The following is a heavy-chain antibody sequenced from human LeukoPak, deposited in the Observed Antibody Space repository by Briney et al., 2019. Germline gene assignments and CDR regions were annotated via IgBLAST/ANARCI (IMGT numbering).Heavy chain of an antibody. CDR3: ATLRGGGSYLNWFDP. J-gene: IGHJ5*02. D-gene: IGHD1-26*01. V-gene: IGHV4-4*07. Sequence: MSSETLSLTCTVSGGSISSYYWSWIRQPAGKGLEWIGRIYTSGSTNYNPSLKSRVTMSVDTSKNQFSLKLNSVTAADTAVYYCATLRGGGSYLNWFDPWGQGTLVTVSS. CDR2: IYTSGST. CDR1: GGSISSYY.